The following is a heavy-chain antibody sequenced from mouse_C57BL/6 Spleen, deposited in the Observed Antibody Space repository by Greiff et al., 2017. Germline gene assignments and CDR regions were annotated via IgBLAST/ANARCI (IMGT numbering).Heavy chain of an antibody. D-gene: IGHD2-1*01. CDR3: AKDGNYRGYAMDY. Sequence: DVHLVESGGGLVKPGGSLKLSCAASGFTFSDYGMHWVRQAPEKGLEWVAYISSGSSTIYYADTVKGRFTISRDNAKNTLFLQMTSLRSEDTAMYYCAKDGNYRGYAMDYWGQGTSVTVSS. V-gene: IGHV5-17*01. CDR1: GFTFSDYG. CDR2: ISSGSSTI. J-gene: IGHJ4*01.